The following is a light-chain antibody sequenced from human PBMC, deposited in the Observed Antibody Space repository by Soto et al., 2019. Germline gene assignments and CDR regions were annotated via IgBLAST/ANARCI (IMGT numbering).Light chain of an antibody. V-gene: IGKV3-15*01. Sequence: EIVMTQSPATLSVSPGERATLSCSASQSITRNLAWYQQSPGQAPRLLIYGASTRATGIPARFSGSGSGTEFTLTINSLQSEDFAVYYCQQYNNWPMWTFGQGTKVDIK. J-gene: IGKJ1*01. CDR1: QSITRN. CDR3: QQYNNWPMWT. CDR2: GAS.